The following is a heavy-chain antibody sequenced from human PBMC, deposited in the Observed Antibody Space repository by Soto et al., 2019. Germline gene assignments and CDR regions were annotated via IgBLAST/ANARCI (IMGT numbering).Heavy chain of an antibody. J-gene: IGHJ4*02. CDR3: AKGLPPRITMVRGVIIGYYFDY. V-gene: IGHV3-23*01. CDR1: GFTFSSYA. Sequence: PGGSLRLSCAASGFTFSSYAMSWVRQAPGKGLEWVSAISGSGGSTYYADSVKGRFTISRDNSKNTLYLQMNSLRAEDTAVYYCAKGLPPRITMVRGVIIGYYFDYWGQGTLVTVSS. D-gene: IGHD3-10*01. CDR2: ISGSGGST.